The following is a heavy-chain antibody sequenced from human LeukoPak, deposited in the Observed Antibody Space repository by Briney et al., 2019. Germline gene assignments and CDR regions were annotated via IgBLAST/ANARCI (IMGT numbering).Heavy chain of an antibody. CDR2: IRSTAYGGTT. J-gene: IGHJ4*02. V-gene: IGHV3-49*04. Sequence: PGRSLRLSCTPSGFTFGDYAMSWVRQAPGKGLEWVSFIRSTAYGGTTEYAASVRGRITISRDDSRNIAYLQMNSLKTEDTAVYFCTRHRGVRPGRFDNWGQGTLVTVSP. D-gene: IGHD3-10*01. CDR1: GFTFGDYA. CDR3: TRHRGVRPGRFDN.